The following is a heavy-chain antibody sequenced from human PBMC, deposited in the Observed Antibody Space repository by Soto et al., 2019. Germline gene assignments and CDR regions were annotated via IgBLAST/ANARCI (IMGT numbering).Heavy chain of an antibody. J-gene: IGHJ4*02. CDR3: ARREIQGPIGY. D-gene: IGHD1-26*01. CDR1: GYSISSSNW. V-gene: IGHV4-28*01. Sequence: QVQLQESGPGLVKPSDTLSLTCAVSGYSISSSNWWGWIRQPPVKGLEWIGYIYYSGTTYYNPSLKTRVPMSVDTYRNQFSLKLTSVTAVDTAVYCCARREIQGPIGYWGQGTLDTVSS. CDR2: IYYSGTT.